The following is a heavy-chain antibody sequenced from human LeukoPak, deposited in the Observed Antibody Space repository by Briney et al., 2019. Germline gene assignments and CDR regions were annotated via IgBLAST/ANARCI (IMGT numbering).Heavy chain of an antibody. CDR1: GGSISRSGYS. CDR2: IYYTGST. D-gene: IGHD3-22*01. J-gene: IGHJ5*02. Sequence: SQTLSLTCAVSGGSISRSGYSWSWIRQPPGKGLDWIAYIYYTGSTYYNPSLKSRVTISLDTSKNQFSLKLTSVTAADTAVYYCARGGDSSGYEGRFDPWGQGTLVTVSS. V-gene: IGHV4-30-4*07. CDR3: ARGGDSSGYEGRFDP.